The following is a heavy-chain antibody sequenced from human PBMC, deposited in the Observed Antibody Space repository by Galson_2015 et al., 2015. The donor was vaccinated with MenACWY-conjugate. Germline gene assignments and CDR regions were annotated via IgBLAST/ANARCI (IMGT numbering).Heavy chain of an antibody. CDR2: ISSSSSYI. CDR1: GFPFSDYS. D-gene: IGHD2-2*01. V-gene: IGHV3-21*01. CDR3: ARDPGTIIKYHFDH. J-gene: IGHJ4*02. Sequence: SLRLSCAASGFPFSDYSMNWVRQAPGEGLEWVSFISSSSSYIYYADSVKGRFTVSRDNAKNSLYLQMTSLRAEDTAVYYCARDPGTIIKYHFDHWGQGTLVTVSS.